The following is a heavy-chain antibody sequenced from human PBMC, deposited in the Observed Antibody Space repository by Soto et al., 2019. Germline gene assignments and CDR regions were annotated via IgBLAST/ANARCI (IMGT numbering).Heavy chain of an antibody. J-gene: IGHJ4*02. CDR2: ISYDASNK. V-gene: IGHV3-30*03. D-gene: IGHD6-19*01. CDR3: ARSSGWGIDY. CDR1: GFTFSSYA. Sequence: QVQLVESGGTVVQPGRSLRLSCAASGFTFSSYALDWVRQAPGKGLEWVTLISYDASNKYYGNSVKGRFTISRDNSKNTLYLQMDSLRAEDTAVYYCARSSGWGIDYWGQGTLFTVSS.